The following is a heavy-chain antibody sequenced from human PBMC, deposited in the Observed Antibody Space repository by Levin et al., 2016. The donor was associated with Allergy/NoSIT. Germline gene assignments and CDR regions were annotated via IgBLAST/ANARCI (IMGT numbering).Heavy chain of an antibody. Sequence: SETLSLTCSVSGGSFIGYYWNWIRQPPGGGLEWIGEVHYSERATSNPSLKYNPSLQRRVTISSDTSKNQLSLKMTSVTAADTAMYYCAGFRFGGNILADFWGQGTLVTVSS. CDR2: VHYSERATSNPSL. CDR3: AGFRFGGNILADF. J-gene: IGHJ4*02. D-gene: IGHD3-9*01. V-gene: IGHV4-59*01. CDR1: GGSFIGYY.